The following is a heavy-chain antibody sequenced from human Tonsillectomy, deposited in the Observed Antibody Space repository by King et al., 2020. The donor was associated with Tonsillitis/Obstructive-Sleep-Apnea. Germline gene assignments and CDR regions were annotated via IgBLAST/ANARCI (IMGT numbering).Heavy chain of an antibody. CDR2: ISGSIGGK. CDR1: GFTFSTYA. J-gene: IGHJ5*02. V-gene: IGHV3-23*04. CDR3: AKDFAAVTGDPGS. Sequence: QLVQSGGGLVQPGGSLRLSCVASGFTFSTYAITWVRQAPGKGPEWFAGISGSIGGKYSADSVKGRFTISRDNSKNTLYLQMNSLRADDTALYYCAKDFAAVTGDPGSWGQGTLVTVSS. D-gene: IGHD6-19*01.